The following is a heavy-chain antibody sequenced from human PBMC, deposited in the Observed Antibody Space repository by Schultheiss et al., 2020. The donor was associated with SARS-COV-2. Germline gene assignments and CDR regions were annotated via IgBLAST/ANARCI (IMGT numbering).Heavy chain of an antibody. CDR3: AIAAAGTMYRFDP. D-gene: IGHD6-13*01. J-gene: IGHJ5*02. CDR2: INHSGST. CDR1: GDSISSYY. V-gene: IGHV4-59*03. Sequence: SETLSLTCTVSGDSISSYYWSWIRQPPGKGLEWIGEINHSGSTNYNPSLTSRVTISVDTSKNQFSLKLSSVTAADTAVYYCAIAAAGTMYRFDPWGQGTLVTVSS.